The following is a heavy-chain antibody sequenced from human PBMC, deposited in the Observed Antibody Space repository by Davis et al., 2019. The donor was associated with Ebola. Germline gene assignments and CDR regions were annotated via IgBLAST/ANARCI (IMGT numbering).Heavy chain of an antibody. J-gene: IGHJ4*02. CDR2: INPHNGNT. CDR3: ARAQLPTTSDH. Sequence: ASVTVSCKASSYTFTSYGITWVRQAPAQGLEWMGWINPHNGNTNYAQSVQGRVTMTTDTSTTTAYMEVGSLRSDDTAVYYCARAQLPTTSDHWGQGTLVTVSS. D-gene: IGHD1-1*01. CDR1: SYTFTSYG. V-gene: IGHV1-18*04.